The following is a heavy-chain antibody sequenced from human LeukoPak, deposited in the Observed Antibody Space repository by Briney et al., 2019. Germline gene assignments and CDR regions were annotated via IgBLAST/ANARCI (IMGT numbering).Heavy chain of an antibody. Sequence: GGSLRLSCAASGFTLTSYEMNWVRLAPGKGLEWISYISSSSSTIYYADSVKGRFTISRDNARNSLYLQMNSLRDEDTAVYYCVRESTYAFHIWGQGTMVTVSS. D-gene: IGHD2/OR15-2a*01. J-gene: IGHJ3*02. CDR1: GFTLTSYE. V-gene: IGHV3-48*02. CDR2: ISSSSSTI. CDR3: VRESTYAFHI.